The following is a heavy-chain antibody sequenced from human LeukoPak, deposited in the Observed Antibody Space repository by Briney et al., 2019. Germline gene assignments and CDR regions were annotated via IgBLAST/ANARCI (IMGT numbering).Heavy chain of an antibody. Sequence: GESLKISGKASGYSFTSHWIGWVRQMPGKGLEWMGIIFPGDSDTRYSPSFQGQVTISADKSISTAYLQWSSLKASDTAMYYCARSASGSYYKLVYYYQMDVWGKGTTVTVSS. CDR3: ARSASGSYYKLVYYYQMDV. J-gene: IGHJ6*04. D-gene: IGHD3-10*01. CDR2: IFPGDSDT. V-gene: IGHV5-51*01. CDR1: GYSFTSHW.